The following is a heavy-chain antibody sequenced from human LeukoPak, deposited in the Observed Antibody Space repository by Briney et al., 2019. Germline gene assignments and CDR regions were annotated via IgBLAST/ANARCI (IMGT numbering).Heavy chain of an antibody. CDR2: IYYSGST. CDR1: GGSISSYY. CDR3: ARARRGFNWFDP. J-gene: IGHJ5*02. D-gene: IGHD2-15*01. V-gene: IGHV4-59*01. Sequence: PSETLSLTCTVSGGSISSYYWSWIRQPPGKGLEWIGYIYYSGSTNYNPSLKSRVTISVDTSKNQFSLKLSSVTAAGTAVYYCARARRGFNWFDPWGQGTLVTVSS.